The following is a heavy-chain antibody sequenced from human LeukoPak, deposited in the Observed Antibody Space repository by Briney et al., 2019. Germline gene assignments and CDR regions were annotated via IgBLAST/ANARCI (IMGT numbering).Heavy chain of an antibody. CDR3: TIEPNRLLYYDSSGYGIDY. CDR2: IKSKTDGGTT. D-gene: IGHD3-22*01. V-gene: IGHV3-15*01. CDR1: GFTFSNAW. Sequence: PGGSLRLSCAASGFTFSNAWMSWVRQAPGKGLEWVGRIKSKTDGGTTDYAAPVKGRFTISRDDSKNALYLQMNSLKTEDTAVYYCTIEPNRLLYYDSSGYGIDYWGQGTLVTVSS. J-gene: IGHJ4*02.